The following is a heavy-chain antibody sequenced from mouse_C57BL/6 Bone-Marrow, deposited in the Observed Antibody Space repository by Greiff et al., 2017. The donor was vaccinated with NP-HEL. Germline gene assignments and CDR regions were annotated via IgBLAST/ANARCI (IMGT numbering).Heavy chain of an antibody. CDR2: INPNNGGT. V-gene: IGHV1-26*01. CDR3: AREKGLYGSSLDY. Sequence: VQLQQSGPELVKPGASVKISCKASGYTFTDYYMNWVKQSHGKSLEWIGDINPNNGGTSYNQKFKGKATLTVDKSSSTAYRELRSLTSEDSAVYYGAREKGLYGSSLDYWGQGTTLTVSS. D-gene: IGHD1-1*01. CDR1: GYTFTDYY. J-gene: IGHJ2*01.